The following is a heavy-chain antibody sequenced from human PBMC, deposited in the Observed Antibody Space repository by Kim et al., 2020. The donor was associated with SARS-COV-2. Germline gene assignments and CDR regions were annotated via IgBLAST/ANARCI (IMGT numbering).Heavy chain of an antibody. CDR2: ISAYNGNT. J-gene: IGHJ4*02. CDR3: ARDLGASGLVMATIYRYYYYFDY. CDR1: GYTFTSYG. V-gene: IGHV1-18*01. Sequence: ASVKVSCKASGYTFTSYGISWVRQAPGQGLEWMGWISAYNGNTNYAQKLQGRVTMTTDTSTSTAYMELRSLRSDDTAVYYCARDLGASGLVMATIYRYYYYFDYWGQGTLVTVSS. D-gene: IGHD5-12*01.